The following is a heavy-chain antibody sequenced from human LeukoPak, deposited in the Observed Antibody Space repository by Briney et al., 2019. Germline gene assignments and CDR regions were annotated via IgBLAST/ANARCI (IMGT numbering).Heavy chain of an antibody. CDR1: GYTLTELS. J-gene: IGHJ6*03. D-gene: IGHD1-26*01. Sequence: ASVKVSCKVSGYTLTELSMHWVRRAPGKGLEWMGGFDPEDGETIYAQKFQGRVTMTEDTSTDTAYMELSSLRSEDTAVYYCATIRAGSYYYYYYYYMDVWGKGTTVTVSS. CDR3: ATIRAGSYYYYYYYYMDV. CDR2: FDPEDGET. V-gene: IGHV1-24*01.